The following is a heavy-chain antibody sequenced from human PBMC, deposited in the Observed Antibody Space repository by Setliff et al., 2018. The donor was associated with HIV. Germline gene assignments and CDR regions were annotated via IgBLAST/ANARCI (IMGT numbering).Heavy chain of an antibody. Sequence: ASVKVSCKASGYTFTGYYMHWVRQAPGQGLEWMGWINPNSGGTNYAQKFQGWVTMTRDTSISTSYMELSRLRSDDTAVYYCARGRREDTPYYGMDVWGQGTTVTVSS. CDR2: INPNSGGT. D-gene: IGHD2-15*01. CDR1: GYTFTGYY. CDR3: ARGRREDTPYYGMDV. V-gene: IGHV1-2*04. J-gene: IGHJ6*02.